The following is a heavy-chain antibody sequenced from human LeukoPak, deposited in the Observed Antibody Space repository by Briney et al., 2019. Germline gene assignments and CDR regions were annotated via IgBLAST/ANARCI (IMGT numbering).Heavy chain of an antibody. J-gene: IGHJ5*02. D-gene: IGHD4-11*01. CDR3: ASLVNRLEIPHDYSKNNWFDP. CDR1: GGTFSSYA. CDR2: IIPIFGTA. Sequence: ASVKVSCKASGGTFSSYAISWVRQAPGQGLEWMGGIIPIFGTANYAQKFQGRVTITADESTSTAYMELSSLRSEDTAVYYCASLVNRLEIPHDYSKNNWFDPWGQGTLVTVSS. V-gene: IGHV1-69*13.